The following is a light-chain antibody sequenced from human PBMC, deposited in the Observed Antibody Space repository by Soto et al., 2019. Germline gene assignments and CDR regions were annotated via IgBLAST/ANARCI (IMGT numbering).Light chain of an antibody. V-gene: IGLV2-23*01. Sequence: QSVLTQPASVSGSSGQSITISCTGTSSDVGSYNLVSWYQQHPGKAPKLMIYEGNNRPSGVSNRFSGSKSGNTASLTISGLQAEDEADYYCCSYAGSSTLVFGGGTKLTVL. CDR1: SSDVGSYNL. J-gene: IGLJ3*02. CDR2: EGN. CDR3: CSYAGSSTLV.